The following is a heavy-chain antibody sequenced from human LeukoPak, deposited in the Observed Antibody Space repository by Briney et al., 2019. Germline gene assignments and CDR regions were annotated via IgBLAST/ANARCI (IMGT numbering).Heavy chain of an antibody. CDR3: ARGNLDYYDSSGALDY. D-gene: IGHD3-22*01. V-gene: IGHV1-3*03. Sequence: GASVKVSCKASGYTFTSYAMHWVRQAPGQRFEWMGWINAGNGNTKYSQELQGRVTITRDTSASTAYMELSSLRSEDMAVYYCARGNLDYYDSSGALDYWGQGTLVTVSS. CDR2: INAGNGNT. CDR1: GYTFTSYA. J-gene: IGHJ4*02.